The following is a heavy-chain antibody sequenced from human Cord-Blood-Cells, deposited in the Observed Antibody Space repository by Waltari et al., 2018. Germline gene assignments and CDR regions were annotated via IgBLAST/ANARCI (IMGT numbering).Heavy chain of an antibody. V-gene: IGHV3-66*01. CDR1: GFTVRSNY. CDR3: ATSDAFDI. Sequence: EVQLVESGGGLVQPGGSLRLYCAASGFTVRSNYMSWVRQAPGKGLEWVSVIYSGGSTYYADSVKGRFTISRDNSKNTLYLQMNSLRAEDTAVYYCATSDAFDIWGQGTMVTVSS. J-gene: IGHJ3*02. CDR2: IYSGGST.